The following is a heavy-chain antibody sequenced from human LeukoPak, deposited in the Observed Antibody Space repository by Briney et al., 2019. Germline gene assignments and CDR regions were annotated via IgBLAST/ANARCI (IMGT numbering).Heavy chain of an antibody. J-gene: IGHJ6*03. Sequence: GGSLKLSCAASGFNFGGSPMHWVRQASGKGLEWVGRMRSKNNNYTTGYAASVKGRFIISRDDSKNMSYLQMSNLKTEDTAVYYCQAYYYYYMDVWGKGTTVTVPS. CDR2: MRSKNNNYTT. CDR3: QAYYYYYMDV. V-gene: IGHV3-73*01. CDR1: GFNFGGSP.